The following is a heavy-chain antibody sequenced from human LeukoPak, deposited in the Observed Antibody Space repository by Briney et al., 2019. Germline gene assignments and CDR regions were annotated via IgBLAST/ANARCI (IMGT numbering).Heavy chain of an antibody. V-gene: IGHV4-4*07. J-gene: IGHJ4*02. CDR3: ARERGSGWYDMAFDN. CDR1: GGSISNYY. CDR2: IYSSGNT. Sequence: SETLSLTCTVSGGSISNYYWNWIRQPAGKGLEWIGRIYSSGNTNYNPSLKSRVTMTVDTSKSQFSLKLSSVTAADTAFYYCARERGSGWYDMAFDNWGQGTLVTVSS. D-gene: IGHD6-19*01.